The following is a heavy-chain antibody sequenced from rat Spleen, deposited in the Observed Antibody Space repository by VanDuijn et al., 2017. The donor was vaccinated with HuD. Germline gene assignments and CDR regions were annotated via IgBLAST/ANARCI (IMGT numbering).Heavy chain of an antibody. CDR3: ARHMGMTPFDY. CDR2: ISNASGRT. CDR1: GFTFNNYW. J-gene: IGHJ2*01. V-gene: IGHV5-31*01. Sequence: EVQLVESGGGLVQPGRSLKLSCVASGFTFNNYWMTWVRQAPGMGLEWIASISNASGRTYYPDSVKGRFTISRDTAQNTLYLQMNSLRSEDTATYYCARHMGMTPFDYWGQGVMVTVSS. D-gene: IGHD1-7*01.